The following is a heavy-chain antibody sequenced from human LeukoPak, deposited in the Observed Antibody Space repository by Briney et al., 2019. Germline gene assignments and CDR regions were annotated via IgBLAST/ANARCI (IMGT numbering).Heavy chain of an antibody. J-gene: IGHJ4*02. CDR3: VKEKIDLGGEASYGGPPFNY. Sequence: GGSLRLSCLASGFAFNDVEMNWIRQAPGKGLEWVASISGDSRNIYYSESAKGRFTISRDNARNSLYLQMSSLRAEDTAIYYCVKEKIDLGGEASYGGPPFNYWGQGTLFTVSS. CDR2: ISGDSRNI. D-gene: IGHD1-26*01. CDR1: GFAFNDVE. V-gene: IGHV3-48*03.